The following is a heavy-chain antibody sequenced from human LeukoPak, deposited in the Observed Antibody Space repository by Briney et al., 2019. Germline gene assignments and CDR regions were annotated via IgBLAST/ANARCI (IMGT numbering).Heavy chain of an antibody. D-gene: IGHD6-13*01. CDR1: GFNFASHW. CDR2: INSGGSGT. CDR3: ARDAAGEDY. V-gene: IGHV3-74*01. Sequence: GSLRLSCAASGFNFASHWMHWVRQTPGKGLVWVSRINSGGSGTTYADSVEGRFTISRDNAKNSLYLQMNSLRAEDTAVYYCARDAAGEDYWGQGTLVTVSS. J-gene: IGHJ4*02.